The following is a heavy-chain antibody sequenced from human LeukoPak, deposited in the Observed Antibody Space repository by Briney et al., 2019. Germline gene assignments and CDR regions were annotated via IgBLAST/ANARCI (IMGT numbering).Heavy chain of an antibody. CDR1: GGSFSGYY. CDR2: INHSGST. J-gene: IGHJ4*02. CDR3: ARHYYDSTGYYYFDY. V-gene: IGHV4-34*01. Sequence: SETLSLTCAVYGGSFSGYYWSWIRQPPGKGLEWIGEINHSGSTNYNPSLKSRVTISVDTSKNQFSLKLSSVTAADTAVYYCARHYYDSTGYYYFDYWGQGTLVTVSS. D-gene: IGHD3-22*01.